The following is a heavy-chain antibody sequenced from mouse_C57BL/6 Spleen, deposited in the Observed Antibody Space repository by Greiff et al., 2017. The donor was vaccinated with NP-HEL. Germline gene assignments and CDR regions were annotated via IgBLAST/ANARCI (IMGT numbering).Heavy chain of an antibody. CDR1: GYAFSSYW. CDR2: IYPGDGDT. CDR3: AREGDSSGYGY. J-gene: IGHJ2*01. Sequence: QVQLQQPGAELVKPGASVKISCKASGYAFSSYWMNWVKQRPGKGLEWIGQIYPGDGDTNYNGKFKGKATLTADNSSSTAYMQLSSLTSEDSAVYVGAREGDSSGYGYWGQGTTLTVSA. V-gene: IGHV1-80*01. D-gene: IGHD3-2*02.